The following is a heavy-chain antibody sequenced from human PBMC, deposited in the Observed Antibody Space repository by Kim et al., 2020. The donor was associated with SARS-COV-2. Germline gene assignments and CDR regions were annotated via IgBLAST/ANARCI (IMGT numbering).Heavy chain of an antibody. V-gene: IGHV3-30*18. CDR1: GFTFSSYG. Sequence: GGSLRLSCAASGFTFSSYGMHWVRQAPGKGLEWVAVISYDGNNKYYADSVKGRFTISRDNSKNMLYLQMNSLRAEDTAVYYCAKIVTGWELRFFDYWGQGTLVTVSS. CDR3: AKIVTGWELRFFDY. J-gene: IGHJ4*02. CDR2: ISYDGNNK. D-gene: IGHD3-3*01.